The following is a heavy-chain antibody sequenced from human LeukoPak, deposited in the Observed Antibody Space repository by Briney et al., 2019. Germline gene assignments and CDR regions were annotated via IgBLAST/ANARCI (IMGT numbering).Heavy chain of an antibody. CDR3: ARTTYCGGDCHFDY. V-gene: IGHV5-51*01. CDR1: GYSFSVYW. D-gene: IGHD2-21*02. Sequence: GESLKISCKTSGYSFSVYWIGWVRQMPGKGLEWMGIIYPGDSDTRYSPSLQGQVTISADKSISTAYLQWHSLEASDTAMYYCARTTYCGGDCHFDYWGQGTLVTVSS. CDR2: IYPGDSDT. J-gene: IGHJ4*02.